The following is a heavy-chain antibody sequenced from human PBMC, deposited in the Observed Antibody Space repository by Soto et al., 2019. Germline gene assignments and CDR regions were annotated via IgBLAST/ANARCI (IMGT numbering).Heavy chain of an antibody. Sequence: EVQLVESGGGLVQPGGSLRLSCAASGFTFSSYSMNWVRQAPGKGLEWVSYISSSSSTIYYADSVKGRFTISRDNAKNSLYLKMNSLRAEDTAVYYCARATPASRNAFDIWGQGTMVTVSS. CDR2: ISSSSSTI. V-gene: IGHV3-48*01. J-gene: IGHJ3*02. CDR3: ARATPASRNAFDI. CDR1: GFTFSSYS.